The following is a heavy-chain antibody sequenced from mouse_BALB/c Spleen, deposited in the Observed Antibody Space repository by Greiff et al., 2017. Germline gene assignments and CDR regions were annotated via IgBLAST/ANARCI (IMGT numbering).Heavy chain of an antibody. Sequence: VQLKESGAELVRSGASVKLSCTASGFNIKDYYMHWVKQRPEQGLEWIGWIDPENGDTEYDPKFQGKASITADTSSNTAYLQLSSLTSEDTAVYYCAKGNYAWDYWGQGTSVTVSS. V-gene: IGHV14-4*02. CDR3: AKGNYAWDY. CDR2: IDPENGDT. CDR1: GFNIKDYY. J-gene: IGHJ4*01.